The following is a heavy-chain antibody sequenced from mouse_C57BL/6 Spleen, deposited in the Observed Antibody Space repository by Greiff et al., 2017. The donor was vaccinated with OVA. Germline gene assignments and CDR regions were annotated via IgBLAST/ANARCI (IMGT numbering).Heavy chain of an antibody. V-gene: IGHV14-1*01. CDR1: GFNIKDYY. CDR3: TTYYYGTSFPDVDV. Sequence: VQLQQSGAELVRPGASVKLSCTASGFNIKDYYMHWVKQRPEQGLEWIGRIDPEDGDTEYAPKFQGKATMTADTSSNTAYLQLSSLTSEDTAVYYCTTYYYGTSFPDVDVWGTGTTVTFSS. D-gene: IGHD1-1*01. CDR2: IDPEDGDT. J-gene: IGHJ1*03.